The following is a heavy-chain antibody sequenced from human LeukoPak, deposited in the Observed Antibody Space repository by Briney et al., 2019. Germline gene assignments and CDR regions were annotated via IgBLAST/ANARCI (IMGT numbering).Heavy chain of an antibody. CDR3: ARSPGKRNRFDY. CDR2: INPNSGGT. J-gene: IGHJ4*02. V-gene: IGHV1-2*02. CDR1: GYTFTGYY. Sequence: GASVKVSCKASGYTFTGYYMHWVRQAPGQGLEWMGWINPNSGGTNYAQKFRGRVTMTRDTSISTAYLQWSSLKASDTAIYYCARSPGKRNRFDYWGQGTLVTVSS. D-gene: IGHD1/OR15-1a*01.